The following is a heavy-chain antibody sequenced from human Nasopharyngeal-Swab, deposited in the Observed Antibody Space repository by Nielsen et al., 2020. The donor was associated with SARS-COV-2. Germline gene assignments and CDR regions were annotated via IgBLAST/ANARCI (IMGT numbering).Heavy chain of an antibody. Sequence: SETLSLTCAVYGGSFSGYYGSWIRQSPGKGLEWIGEISRSGRTNYNPSLNSRVTISLDTSKNQFSLKVTSVTAADTAVYYCARQGVPIRGWFKDYDRTAYEYWGQGTLVTVSS. J-gene: IGHJ4*02. D-gene: IGHD3-22*01. CDR3: ARQGVPIRGWFKDYDRTAYEY. V-gene: IGHV4-34*01. CDR2: ISRSGRT. CDR1: GGSFSGYY.